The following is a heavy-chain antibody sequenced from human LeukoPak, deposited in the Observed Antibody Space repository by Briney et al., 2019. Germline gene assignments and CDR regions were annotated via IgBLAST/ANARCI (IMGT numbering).Heavy chain of an antibody. D-gene: IGHD4-23*01. CDR3: ARGWLAETTVVTPYNY. Sequence: GASVKVSCKASGGTFSSYAISWVRQAPGQGLERKGIINPSGGSTSYAQKFQGRVTITADESTSTAYMELSSLRSQDTAVYYCARGWLAETTVVTPYNYWGQGTLVTVSS. V-gene: IGHV1-69*11. CDR1: GGTFSSYA. CDR2: INPSGGST. J-gene: IGHJ4*02.